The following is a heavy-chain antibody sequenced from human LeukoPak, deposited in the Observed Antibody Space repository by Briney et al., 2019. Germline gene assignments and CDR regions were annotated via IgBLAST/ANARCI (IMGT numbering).Heavy chain of an antibody. CDR2: ISSSSSYI. D-gene: IGHD3-22*01. Sequence: GGSLRLSCAASGFTFSSYSMNWVRQAPGKGLEWVSSISSSSSYIYYADSVKGRFTISRDNAKNSLYLQMNSLRAEDTAVYYCARDRITMIVVVPLDYWGQGTLVTVSS. CDR1: GFTFSSYS. CDR3: ARDRITMIVVVPLDY. V-gene: IGHV3-21*01. J-gene: IGHJ4*02.